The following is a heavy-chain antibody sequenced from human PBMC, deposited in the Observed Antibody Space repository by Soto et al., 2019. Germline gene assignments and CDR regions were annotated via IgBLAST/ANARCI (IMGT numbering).Heavy chain of an antibody. V-gene: IGHV1-3*01. D-gene: IGHD3-10*01. Sequence: ASVKVSCKSSGYTFTSYTIHWVRQAPGQGLEWMGWMNPGNGNTKYSQKFQGRVTITRDTSASTAYMEMSSLRSEDTAVYYCARELTGALGPCCQGTLVTVSS. CDR1: GYTFTSYT. CDR3: ARELTGALGP. J-gene: IGHJ5*02. CDR2: MNPGNGNT.